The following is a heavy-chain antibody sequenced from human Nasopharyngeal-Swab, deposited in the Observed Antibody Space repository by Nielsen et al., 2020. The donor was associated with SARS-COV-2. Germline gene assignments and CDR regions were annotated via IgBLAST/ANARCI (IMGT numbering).Heavy chain of an antibody. CDR2: IDPSDSST. Sequence: GESLKISCKGSGYSFTSYWISWVRQMRGKGLEWVGRIDPSDSSTNYRPSFQGQVTISADKSIGTAYLQWSSLKASDTAMYYCASRNMHVSIVAGGGSDAFDIWGQGTMVTVSS. D-gene: IGHD5-12*01. CDR3: ASRNMHVSIVAGGGSDAFDI. J-gene: IGHJ3*02. CDR1: GYSFTSYW. V-gene: IGHV5-10-1*01.